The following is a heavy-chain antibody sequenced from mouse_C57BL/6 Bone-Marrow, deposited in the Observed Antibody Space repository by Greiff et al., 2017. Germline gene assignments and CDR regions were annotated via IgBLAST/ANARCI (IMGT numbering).Heavy chain of an antibody. J-gene: IGHJ4*01. D-gene: IGHD1-1*01. Sequence: EVQLQQSGPELVKPGASVKISCKASGYTFTDYYMNWVKQSHGKSLEWIGDINPNNGGTSYNQKFKGKATLTVDKSSSTAYMELRSLTSEDSAVYYCARGFLRGYAMDYWGQGTSVTVSS. V-gene: IGHV1-26*01. CDR1: GYTFTDYY. CDR2: INPNNGGT. CDR3: ARGFLRGYAMDY.